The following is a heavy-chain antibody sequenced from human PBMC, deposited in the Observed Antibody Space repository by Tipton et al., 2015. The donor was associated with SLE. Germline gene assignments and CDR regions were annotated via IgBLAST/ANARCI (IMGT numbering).Heavy chain of an antibody. D-gene: IGHD2-15*01. CDR2: INVYNGNT. J-gene: IGHJ4*02. Sequence: QLVQSGAEVKKPGASVKVSCKASGYTFTSYSISWVRQAPGQGLEWMGWINVYNGNTKYAQSLQGRVIMTTDTSTRTAYMELRSLRSDDTAVYYCARDPYPYHSGTPLWGQGTLVTVSS. V-gene: IGHV1-18*01. CDR3: ARDPYPYHSGTPL. CDR1: GYTFTSYS.